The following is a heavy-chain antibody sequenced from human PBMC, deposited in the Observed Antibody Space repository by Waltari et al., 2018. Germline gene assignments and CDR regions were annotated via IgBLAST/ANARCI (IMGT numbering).Heavy chain of an antibody. J-gene: IGHJ4*02. D-gene: IGHD1-26*01. CDR1: GFPFRNYE. Sequence: EVQLVESGGGLVQPGGSLRLFCAASGFPFRNYERNWVRQAPGKGLEWVAYISSGASIIYYADSVKGRFTISRDNAKNSVYLQMSSLRAEDTAIYYCARGEGGANEYWGQGTLVTVSA. V-gene: IGHV3-48*03. CDR2: ISSGASII. CDR3: ARGEGGANEY.